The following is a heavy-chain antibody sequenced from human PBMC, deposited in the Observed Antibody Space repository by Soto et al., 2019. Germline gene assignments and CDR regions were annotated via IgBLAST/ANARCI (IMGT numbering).Heavy chain of an antibody. CDR1: GFTVSSNY. J-gene: IGHJ3*02. Sequence: GGSLRLSCAASGFTVSSNYMSWVRQAPGKGLEWVSVIYSGGSTYYADSVKGRFTISRDNSKNTLYLQMNSLRAEDTAVYYCASPLVYCSGGSCYSGDAFDIWGQGTMVTVSS. CDR2: IYSGGST. D-gene: IGHD2-15*01. V-gene: IGHV3-66*01. CDR3: ASPLVYCSGGSCYSGDAFDI.